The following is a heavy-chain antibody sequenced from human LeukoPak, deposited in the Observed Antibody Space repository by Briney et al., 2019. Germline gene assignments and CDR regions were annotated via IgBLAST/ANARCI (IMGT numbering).Heavy chain of an antibody. J-gene: IGHJ4*02. CDR3: ARDQKLWFGELLGSFDY. CDR1: GFTFDDYG. CDR2: INWNGGST. V-gene: IGHV3-20*04. D-gene: IGHD3-10*01. Sequence: GGSLRLSCAASGFTFDDYGMSWVRQAPGKGLEWASGINWNGGSTGYADSVKGRFTISRDNAKNSLYLQMNSLRAEDTALYYCARDQKLWFGELLGSFDYWGQGTLVTVSS.